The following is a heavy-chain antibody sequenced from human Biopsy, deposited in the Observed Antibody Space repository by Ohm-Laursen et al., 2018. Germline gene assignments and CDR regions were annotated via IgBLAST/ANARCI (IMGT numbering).Heavy chain of an antibody. CDR1: GDSIRSYY. CDR2: VYFTGST. D-gene: IGHD2-15*01. CDR3: ARDRRGDSYMDV. Sequence: SDTLSLTCTVSGDSIRSYYWSWIRQIPEKGLEWIGHVYFTGSTNFNPSLKSRVTISVDTSRVRFSLTLSSVTAADTAIYYCARDRRGDSYMDVWGQGTTVTVSS. J-gene: IGHJ6*02. V-gene: IGHV4-59*01.